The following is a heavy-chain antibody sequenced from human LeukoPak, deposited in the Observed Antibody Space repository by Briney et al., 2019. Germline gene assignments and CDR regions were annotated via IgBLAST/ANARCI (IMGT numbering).Heavy chain of an antibody. CDR2: ISSSSTI. Sequence: GGSLRLSCAASGFTFSSYSMNWVRQAPGKGLEWVSYISSSSTIYYADSVKGRFTISRDNAKNSLYLQMNSLRAEDTAVYYCARGRTVADYWGQGTLVTVSS. V-gene: IGHV3-48*01. CDR1: GFTFSSYS. D-gene: IGHD4-17*01. CDR3: ARGRTVADY. J-gene: IGHJ4*02.